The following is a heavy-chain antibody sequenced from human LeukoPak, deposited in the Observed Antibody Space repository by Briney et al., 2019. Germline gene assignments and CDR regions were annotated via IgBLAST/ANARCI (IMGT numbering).Heavy chain of an antibody. CDR2: LNHSGST. D-gene: IGHD4-17*01. CDR3: ARHDYALGMVVDP. J-gene: IGHJ5*02. CDR1: GGSFSGYY. Sequence: SSETLSLTCAVYGGSFSGYYWSWIRQPPGKGLEWIGELNHSGSTNYNPSLKSRVTISVDTSKSQFSLKLSSVTAADTAVYYCARHDYALGMVVDPWGRGTLVTVSS. V-gene: IGHV4-34*01.